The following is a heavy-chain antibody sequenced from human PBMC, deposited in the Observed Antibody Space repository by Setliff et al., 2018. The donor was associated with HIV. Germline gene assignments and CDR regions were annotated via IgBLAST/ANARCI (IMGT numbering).Heavy chain of an antibody. J-gene: IGHJ6*03. D-gene: IGHD2-2*01. CDR1: GFTFDDYA. V-gene: IGHV3-9*01. CDR2: ISWNSGSI. Sequence: GGSLRLSCAASGFTFDDYAMHWVRQAPGKGLEWVSGISWNSGSIGYADSVKGRFTISRDNAKNTLYLQVNSLRTDDTAMYYCATDKYCSSSRCYPDMDVWGKETTVTVSS. CDR3: ATDKYCSSSRCYPDMDV.